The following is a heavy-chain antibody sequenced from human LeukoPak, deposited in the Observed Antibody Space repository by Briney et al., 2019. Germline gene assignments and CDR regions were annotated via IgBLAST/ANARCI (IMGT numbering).Heavy chain of an antibody. Sequence: PGGSLRLSCAASGFTFSSYGMHWVRQAPGKGLEWVAVIWYDGSNKYYADSVKGRFTISRDNSKNTLYLQMNSLRAEDTAVYYCAKPLTPEGYYYYYGMDVWGQGTTVTVSS. D-gene: IGHD3-9*01. CDR3: AKPLTPEGYYYYYGMDV. V-gene: IGHV3-33*06. CDR2: IWYDGSNK. J-gene: IGHJ6*02. CDR1: GFTFSSYG.